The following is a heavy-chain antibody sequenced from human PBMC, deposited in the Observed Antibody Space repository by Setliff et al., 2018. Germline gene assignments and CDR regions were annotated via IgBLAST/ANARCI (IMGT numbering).Heavy chain of an antibody. CDR1: GFSISSGYY. J-gene: IGHJ3*02. D-gene: IGHD4-17*01. Sequence: PSETLSLTCAVSGFSISSGYYWGWIRQPPGKGLEWIVNIHHSGKAYYNPSLKSRVTISLDTSRKQFSLKLTSVTAADTAVYYCVRDAGDGYGVDAYAGGGFDIWGQGTMVTVSS. CDR2: IHHSGKA. V-gene: IGHV4-38-2*02. CDR3: VRDAGDGYGVDAYAGGGFDI.